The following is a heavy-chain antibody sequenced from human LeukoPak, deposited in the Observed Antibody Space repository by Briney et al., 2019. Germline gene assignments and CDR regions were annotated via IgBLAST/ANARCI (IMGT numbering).Heavy chain of an antibody. D-gene: IGHD2-2*01. CDR3: ARDMGYCSSSNCYTYYLDY. V-gene: IGHV3-48*03. J-gene: IGHJ4*02. CDR1: GFTFSRFE. CDR2: ISGSGSSI. Sequence: PGGSLRLSCVASGFTFSRFEMNWVRQAPGKRLEWVSYISGSGSSIYYADSVKGRFTISRDNAKNSLYLQMNSLRGEDTAVYYCARDMGYCSSSNCYTYYLDYWGQGTLVTVSS.